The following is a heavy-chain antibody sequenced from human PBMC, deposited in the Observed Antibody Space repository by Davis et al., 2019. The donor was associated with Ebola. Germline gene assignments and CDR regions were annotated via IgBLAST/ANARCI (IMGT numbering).Heavy chain of an antibody. CDR1: GFTFSSYG. CDR2: ISSSGSTI. J-gene: IGHJ6*02. D-gene: IGHD3-10*01. Sequence: GESLKISCAVSGFTFSSYGMHWVRQAPGKGLEWVSYISSSGSTIYYADSVKGRFPISRDNAKNSLYLQMNSLRAEDTAVYYCARFSVTMVRGVIIRRYYGMDVWGQGTTVTVSS. V-gene: IGHV3-48*04. CDR3: ARFSVTMVRGVIIRRYYGMDV.